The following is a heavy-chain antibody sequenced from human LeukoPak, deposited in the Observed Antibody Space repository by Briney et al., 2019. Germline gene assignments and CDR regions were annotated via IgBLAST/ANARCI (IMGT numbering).Heavy chain of an antibody. Sequence: GRSLRLSCAASGFTFDDYAMHWVRQAPGKGLEWVSRINSDGSSTSYADSVKGRFTISRDNAKNSLYLQMNSLRAEDTALYYCARDSGYCTNGVCYTSLSDYWGQGTLVTVSS. J-gene: IGHJ4*02. D-gene: IGHD2-8*01. CDR3: ARDSGYCTNGVCYTSLSDY. CDR1: GFTFDDYA. V-gene: IGHV3-9*01. CDR2: INSDGSST.